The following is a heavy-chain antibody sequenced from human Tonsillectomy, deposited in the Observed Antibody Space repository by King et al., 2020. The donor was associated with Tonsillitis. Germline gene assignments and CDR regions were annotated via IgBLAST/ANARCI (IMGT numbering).Heavy chain of an antibody. V-gene: IGHV3-23*04. CDR3: TACGAGSSLEAVDI. D-gene: IGHD3-10*01. J-gene: IGHJ3*02. CDR2: ISGSGGIT. CDR1: GFTFSSYA. Sequence: VQLVESGGGLVQPGGSLRLSCAASGFTFSSYAMSWVRQAPGKGLEWVSAISGSGGITYYADSVKGRFTISRDESKNTLYLQMNSLRAEDTAVYYCTACGAGSSLEAVDIGGQGTMVTVAS.